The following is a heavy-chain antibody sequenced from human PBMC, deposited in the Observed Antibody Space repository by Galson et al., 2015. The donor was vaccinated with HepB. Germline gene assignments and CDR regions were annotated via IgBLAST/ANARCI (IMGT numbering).Heavy chain of an antibody. CDR3: ARLEGYTHFDY. D-gene: IGHD5-24*01. CDR1: GFSFTTYW. Sequence: QSGAEVKKPGESLRISCKGSGFSFTTYWITWVRQMPGKGLEWMGRIDPSDSYTNYSPSFQGHVTISADKSISTAYLQWGSLKASDTAMYYCARLEGYTHFDYWGQGTLVAVSS. J-gene: IGHJ4*02. CDR2: IDPSDSYT. V-gene: IGHV5-10-1*01.